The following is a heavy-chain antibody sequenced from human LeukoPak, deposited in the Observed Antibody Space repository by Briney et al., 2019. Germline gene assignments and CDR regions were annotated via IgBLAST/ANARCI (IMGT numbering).Heavy chain of an antibody. V-gene: IGHV5-51*01. Sequence: GESLKISFKGSGYRFTSYWIGWVRPMPGKGLGWMGILYPGDSDTRHSPSFQGQVAISADKSISTAYLQWSSLNASDTALYYFARHVAVAGHFDYWGQGALVTVST. CDR1: GYRFTSYW. CDR2: LYPGDSDT. J-gene: IGHJ4*01. CDR3: ARHVAVAGHFDY. D-gene: IGHD6-19*01.